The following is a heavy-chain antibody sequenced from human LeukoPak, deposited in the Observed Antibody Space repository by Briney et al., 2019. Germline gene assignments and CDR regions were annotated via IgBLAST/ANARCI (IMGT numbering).Heavy chain of an antibody. Sequence: SETLSLTCTVSGGSISSYYWSWIRQPPGKGLEWIGYIYYSGSTNYNPSLKSRVTISVDTSKNQFSLKLSSVTAADTAVYYCARARRFLEWLLLDYWGQGTLVTVSS. V-gene: IGHV4-59*01. CDR1: GGSISSYY. CDR2: IYYSGST. D-gene: IGHD3-3*01. J-gene: IGHJ4*02. CDR3: ARARRFLEWLLLDY.